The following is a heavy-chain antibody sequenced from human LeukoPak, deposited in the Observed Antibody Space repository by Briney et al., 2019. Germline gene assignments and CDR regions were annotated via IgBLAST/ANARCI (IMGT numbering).Heavy chain of an antibody. J-gene: IGHJ4*02. CDR3: ARDFGSHYYDSSGYYRVPDY. CDR2: ISAYNGNT. V-gene: IGHV1-18*01. CDR1: GYTFTSYG. Sequence: EASVKVSCKASGYTFTSYGISWVRQAPGQGLEWMGWISAYNGNTNYAQKLQGRVTMTTDTSTSTAYMELRSLRSDDTAVYYCARDFGSHYYDSSGYYRVPDYWGQGTLVTVSS. D-gene: IGHD3-22*01.